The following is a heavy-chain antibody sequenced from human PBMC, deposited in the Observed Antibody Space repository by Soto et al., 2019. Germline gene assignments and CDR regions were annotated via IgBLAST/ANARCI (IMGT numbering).Heavy chain of an antibody. J-gene: IGHJ6*02. V-gene: IGHV5-51*01. CDR3: ARHGPRVYYDNSDYYYYGMDV. D-gene: IGHD3-22*01. CDR1: GYSFTIYW. CDR2: IYPGDSDT. Sequence: PGESLKISCTGSGYSFTIYWIGWVRQMPGKGLEWMGIIYPGDSDTRYSPSFQGQVTISTDKSISTAYLQWSSLKASDTAMYYCARHGPRVYYDNSDYYYYGMDVWGQGTTVTVS.